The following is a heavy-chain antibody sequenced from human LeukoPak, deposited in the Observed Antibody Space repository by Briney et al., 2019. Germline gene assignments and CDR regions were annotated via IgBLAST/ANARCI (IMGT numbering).Heavy chain of an antibody. Sequence: GGSLRLSCAASGFTVSSNYMSWVRQAPGKGLEWVSVIYSGGSTYYADSVEGRFTISRDNSKNTLYLQMNSLRAEDTAVYYCARDSSSSAIDYWGQGTLVTVSS. V-gene: IGHV3-66*02. J-gene: IGHJ4*02. CDR3: ARDSSSSAIDY. D-gene: IGHD6-6*01. CDR1: GFTVSSNY. CDR2: IYSGGST.